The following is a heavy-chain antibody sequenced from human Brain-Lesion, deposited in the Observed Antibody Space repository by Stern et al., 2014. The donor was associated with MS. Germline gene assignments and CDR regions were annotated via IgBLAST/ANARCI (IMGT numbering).Heavy chain of an antibody. CDR3: AKGVWGSYLNAFDM. CDR1: GLRFSSYA. V-gene: IGHV3-23*04. Sequence: EVQLVESGGGFVQPGGSLRLSCAASGLRFSSYAMSWVRQTPGKGLEWVSGISASGGSTYYADSVKGRFTISRDKSKNTLFLQMNSLRAEDTAVYYCAKGVWGSYLNAFDMWGQGTMVTVSS. D-gene: IGHD3-16*02. J-gene: IGHJ3*02. CDR2: ISASGGST.